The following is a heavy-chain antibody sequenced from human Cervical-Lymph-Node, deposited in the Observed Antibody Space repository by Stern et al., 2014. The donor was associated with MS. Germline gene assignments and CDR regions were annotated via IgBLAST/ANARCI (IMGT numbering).Heavy chain of an antibody. D-gene: IGHD6-6*01. CDR1: GYNFTHYG. Sequence: QVQLVQSGAEVKKPGASVKVSCRTSGYNFTHYGITWVRQAPGQGLEWMGWISTYNGNPNYAQKFHGRVTMTTETATNTAYMELRSLTHDDTAVFYCAREATARSFDFWGQGTLVTVSS. CDR2: ISTYNGNP. CDR3: AREATARSFDF. J-gene: IGHJ4*02. V-gene: IGHV1-18*01.